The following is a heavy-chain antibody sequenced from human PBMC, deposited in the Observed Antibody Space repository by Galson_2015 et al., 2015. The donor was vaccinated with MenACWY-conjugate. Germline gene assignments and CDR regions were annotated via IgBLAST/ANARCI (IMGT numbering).Heavy chain of an antibody. CDR2: IYWDDEK. CDR1: GFSLSTNKMG. Sequence: VKPTQTLTLTCTFSGFSLSTNKMGVGRIRQPPGKALEWLALIYWDDEKHYNPSLKSRLTITKDTSKNQVVLTLTNMDPVDTGTYYCAHRRHWGLREKPDAFDVWGQGTLVTVSS. J-gene: IGHJ3*01. D-gene: IGHD7-27*01. V-gene: IGHV2-5*02. CDR3: AHRRHWGLREKPDAFDV.